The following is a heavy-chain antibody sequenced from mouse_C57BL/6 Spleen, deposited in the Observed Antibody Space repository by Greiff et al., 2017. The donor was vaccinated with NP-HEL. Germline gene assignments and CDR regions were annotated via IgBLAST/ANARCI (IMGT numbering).Heavy chain of an antibody. J-gene: IGHJ4*01. CDR1: GYTFTSYW. D-gene: IGHD2-12*01. CDR3: ARLPHYAMDY. V-gene: IGHV1-64*01. Sequence: QVQLKQPGAELVKPGASVKLSCKASGYTFTSYWMHWVKQRPGQGLEWIGMIHPNSGSTNYNEKFKSKATLTVDKSSSTAYMQLSSLTSEDSAVYYCARLPHYAMDYWGQGTSVTVSS. CDR2: IHPNSGST.